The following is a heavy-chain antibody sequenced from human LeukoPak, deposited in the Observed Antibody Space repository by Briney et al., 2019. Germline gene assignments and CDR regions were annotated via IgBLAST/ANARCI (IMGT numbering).Heavy chain of an antibody. D-gene: IGHD5-18*01. CDR2: IYYSGST. V-gene: IGHV4-59*01. CDR1: GGSFSSYY. CDR3: TRASGVGYSYGNSDY. Sequence: SETLSLTCSDYGGSFSSYYWSWIRQPPVKRLEWIGHIYYSGSTNYNPSLKSRVTISVDTSKNQFSLNLSSVTAADTAVYYCTRASGVGYSYGNSDYWGQGTLVTVSS. J-gene: IGHJ4*02.